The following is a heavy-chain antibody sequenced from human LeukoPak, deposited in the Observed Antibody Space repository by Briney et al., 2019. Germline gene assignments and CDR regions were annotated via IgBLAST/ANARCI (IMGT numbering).Heavy chain of an antibody. V-gene: IGHV3-30*04. CDR1: GFTFSSYA. CDR3: ARSIPYGTTWYGRSDY. Sequence: GGSLRLSCAASGFTFSSYAMHWVRQAPGKGLEWVAVISYDGSNKYYADSVKGRFTISRDNALNSLYLQMNSLRAEDTAIYYCARSIPYGTTWYGRSDYWGQGTLVTVSS. D-gene: IGHD6-13*01. CDR2: ISYDGSNK. J-gene: IGHJ4*02.